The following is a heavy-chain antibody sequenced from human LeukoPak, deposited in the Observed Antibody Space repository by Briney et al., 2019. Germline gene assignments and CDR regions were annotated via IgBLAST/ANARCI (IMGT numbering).Heavy chain of an antibody. D-gene: IGHD3-22*01. J-gene: IGHJ4*02. CDR1: GYTFTGYY. CDR3: ARDSSGYYYNY. Sequence: ASVQVSCKASGYTFTGYYMHWVRQAPGQGLEWMGRINPNSGGTNYAQKFQGRVTMTRDTSISTAYMELSRLRSDDTAVYYCARDSSGYYYNYWGQGTLVTVSS. V-gene: IGHV1-2*06. CDR2: INPNSGGT.